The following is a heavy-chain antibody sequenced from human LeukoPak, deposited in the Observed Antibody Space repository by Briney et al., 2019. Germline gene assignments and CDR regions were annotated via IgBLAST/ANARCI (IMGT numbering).Heavy chain of an antibody. V-gene: IGHV4-34*01. CDR2: INHSGST. J-gene: IGHJ6*03. Sequence: NASEPLSLTCAVYGGSFSGYYWRWIRQPPGKGLEWIGEINHSGSTNYNPSLKSRVTISVYTSKNQFSLKLSSVTAVDTGVYYCARGVVKFKRSGYYYYYMDVWGKGTTVTVSS. D-gene: IGHD3-16*02. CDR1: GGSFSGYY. CDR3: ARGVVKFKRSGYYYYYMDV.